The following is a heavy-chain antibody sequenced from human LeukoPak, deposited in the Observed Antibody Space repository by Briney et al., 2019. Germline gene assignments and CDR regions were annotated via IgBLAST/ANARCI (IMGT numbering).Heavy chain of an antibody. CDR1: GFTFTSYE. V-gene: IGHV3-30*03. J-gene: IGHJ4*02. Sequence: GGSLRLSCAASGFTFTSYEMNWVRQAPGKGLEWVAVISYDGSNKYYADSVKGRFTISRDNSKNTLYLQMNSLRAEDTAVYYCVGNYYDSSGYYYGYWGQGTLVTVSS. D-gene: IGHD3-22*01. CDR2: ISYDGSNK. CDR3: VGNYYDSSGYYYGY.